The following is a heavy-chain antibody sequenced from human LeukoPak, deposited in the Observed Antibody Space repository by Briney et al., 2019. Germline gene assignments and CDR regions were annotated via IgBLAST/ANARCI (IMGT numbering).Heavy chain of an antibody. Sequence: ASVKVSCKASGYTFTSYGISWVRQAPGQGLEWMGWISAYNGNTNYAQKLQGRVTMTTDTSTSTAYMELRSLGSDDTAVYYCARDLPPHCSSTSCYNGLMDVWGKGTTVTVSS. CDR3: ARDLPPHCSSTSCYNGLMDV. J-gene: IGHJ6*03. V-gene: IGHV1-18*01. D-gene: IGHD2-2*02. CDR2: ISAYNGNT. CDR1: GYTFTSYG.